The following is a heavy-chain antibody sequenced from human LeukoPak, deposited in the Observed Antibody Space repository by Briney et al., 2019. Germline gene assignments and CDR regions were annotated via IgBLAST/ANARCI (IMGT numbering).Heavy chain of an antibody. CDR2: IYTSGST. J-gene: IGHJ4*02. Sequence: PSEPLSLTCTVSGGPISSYYGSWMPRPAGRGLEWIGRIYTSGSTNYNPPLKSRVTMSVDTPKNQFALKRSSVTAADTAVYYCARDYYDNNFDYWGQGTLVTVSS. D-gene: IGHD3-22*01. V-gene: IGHV4-4*07. CDR1: GGPISSYY. CDR3: ARDYYDNNFDY.